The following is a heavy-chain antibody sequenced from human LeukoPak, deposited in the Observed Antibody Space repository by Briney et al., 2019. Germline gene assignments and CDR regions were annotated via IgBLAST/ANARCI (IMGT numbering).Heavy chain of an antibody. CDR3: AKEPRAYCGGDCPIDY. CDR2: ISGSGGST. V-gene: IGHV3-23*01. Sequence: PGGSLRLSCAASGFTLSSYAMSWVRQAPGKGLEWVSAISGSGGSTYYADSVKGRFTISRDNSKNTLYLQMNSLRAEDTAVYYCAKEPRAYCGGDCPIDYWGQGTLVTVSS. D-gene: IGHD2-21*02. CDR1: GFTLSSYA. J-gene: IGHJ4*02.